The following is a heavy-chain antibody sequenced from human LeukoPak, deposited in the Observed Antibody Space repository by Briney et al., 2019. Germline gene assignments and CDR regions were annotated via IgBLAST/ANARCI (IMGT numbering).Heavy chain of an antibody. J-gene: IGHJ6*02. CDR3: ARGVQLERPSYYYYYGMDV. CDR2: INHSGST. CDR1: GGSFSGYY. Sequence: SETLSLTCAVYGGSFSGYYWSWIRQPPGKGLEWIGEINHSGSTNYNPSLKSRVTISVDTSKNQFSLKLSSVTAADTAVYYCARGVQLERPSYYYYYGMDVWGQGTTVTVSS. D-gene: IGHD1-1*01. V-gene: IGHV4-34*01.